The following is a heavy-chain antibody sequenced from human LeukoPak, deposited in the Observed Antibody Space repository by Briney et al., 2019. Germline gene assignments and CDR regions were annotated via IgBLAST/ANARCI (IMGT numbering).Heavy chain of an antibody. CDR1: GYTFTSYY. CDR3: ASPYCSSTSCYNNPYYYYYMDV. CDR2: INPSGGST. V-gene: IGHV1-46*01. Sequence: ASVKVSCKASGYTFTSYYMHWVRQAPGQGLEWMGIINPSGGSTSYAQKFQGRVTMTRDTSTSTVYMELSSLRSEDTAVYYCASPYCSSTSCYNNPYYYYYMDVWGKGTTVTVSS. D-gene: IGHD2-2*02. J-gene: IGHJ6*03.